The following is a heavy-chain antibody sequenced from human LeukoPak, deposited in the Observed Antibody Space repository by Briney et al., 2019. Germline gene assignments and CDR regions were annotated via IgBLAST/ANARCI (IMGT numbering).Heavy chain of an antibody. D-gene: IGHD6-19*01. Sequence: SQTLSLTCTVSGGSISSGSYYWSWIRQPAGKGLEWIGRIYTSGSTNYNPSLKSRVTISVDTSKNQFSLKLSSVTAADTAVYYCARSIAVAGETNWGQGTLVTVSS. V-gene: IGHV4-61*02. CDR1: GGSISSGSYY. J-gene: IGHJ4*02. CDR3: ARSIAVAGETN. CDR2: IYTSGST.